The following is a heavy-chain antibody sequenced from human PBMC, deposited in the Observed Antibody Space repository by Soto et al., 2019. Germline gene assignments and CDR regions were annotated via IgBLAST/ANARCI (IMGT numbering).Heavy chain of an antibody. J-gene: IGHJ5*01. CDR3: ARHRRIYSGYRLDS. D-gene: IGHD5-12*01. CDR2: IYYSGST. V-gene: IGHV4-59*08. Sequence: GKGLEGIGYIYYSGSTNYNPSLKSRVTISVDTSKNQFSLKLSSVTAADTAVYYCARHRRIYSGYRLDSWGQGTLVTVSS.